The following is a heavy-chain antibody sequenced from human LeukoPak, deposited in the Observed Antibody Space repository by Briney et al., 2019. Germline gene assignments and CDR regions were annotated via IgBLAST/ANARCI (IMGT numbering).Heavy chain of an antibody. J-gene: IGHJ4*02. Sequence: PSEALSLTCTVSGGSISSYYWSWIRQPPGKGLEWIGYIYCSGSTNYNPSLKSRVTISVDTSKNQFSLKLSSVTAADTAVYYCARHKRGGGSGFDYWGQGTLVTVSS. CDR3: ARHKRGGGSGFDY. V-gene: IGHV4-59*08. CDR2: IYCSGST. D-gene: IGHD6-19*01. CDR1: GGSISSYY.